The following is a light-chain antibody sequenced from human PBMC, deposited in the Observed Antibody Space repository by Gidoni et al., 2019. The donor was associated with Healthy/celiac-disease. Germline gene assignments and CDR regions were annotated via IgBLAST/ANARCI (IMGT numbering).Light chain of an antibody. CDR1: NIGSKS. CDR3: QVWDSSSDHVV. V-gene: IGLV3-21*02. Sequence: SYVLTQPPSVSVAPGQTARITCGGNNIGSKSVHWYQQKPGTAPVLVVYDDSDRPSGSPERFSGSNSGNTATLTISRVEAGDEADYYCQVWDSSSDHVVFGGGTKLTVL. J-gene: IGLJ2*01. CDR2: DDS.